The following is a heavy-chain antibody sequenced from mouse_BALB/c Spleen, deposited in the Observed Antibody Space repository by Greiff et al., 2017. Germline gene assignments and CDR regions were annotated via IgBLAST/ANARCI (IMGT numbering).Heavy chain of an antibody. CDR3: ARGGATVVGIDY. Sequence: EVKVVESGGGLVKPGGSLKLSCAASGFTFSSYAMSWVRQTPEKRLEWVASISSGGSTYYPDSVKGRFTISRDNARNILYLQMSSLRSEDTAMYYCARGGATVVGIDYWGQGTTLTVSS. CDR2: ISSGGST. CDR1: GFTFSSYA. D-gene: IGHD1-1*01. J-gene: IGHJ2*01. V-gene: IGHV5-6-5*01.